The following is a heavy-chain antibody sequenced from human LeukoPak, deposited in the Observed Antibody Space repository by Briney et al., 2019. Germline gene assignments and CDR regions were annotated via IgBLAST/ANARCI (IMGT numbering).Heavy chain of an antibody. CDR1: GYTVISYV. J-gene: IGHJ4*02. CDR2: ISAYNGNT. D-gene: IGHD3-22*01. Sequence: ASVKVSCKASGYTVISYVISWVRQAPGQGLGGLGWISAYNGNTNYTQKLQGRVTMTTDKSTSTAYMELRSLRSDDTAVYYCARDFYDSSPDWGQGTLVTVSS. CDR3: ARDFYDSSPD. V-gene: IGHV1-18*01.